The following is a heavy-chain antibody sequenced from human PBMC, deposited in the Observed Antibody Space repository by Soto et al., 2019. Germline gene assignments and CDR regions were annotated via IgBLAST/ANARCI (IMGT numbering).Heavy chain of an antibody. CDR2: ISGGSGDNI. D-gene: IGHD6-19*01. CDR1: GFTFSGYA. V-gene: IGHV3-23*01. CDR3: ARDFTGSGRFFDY. J-gene: IGHJ4*02. Sequence: EVQLLESGGGLVQPGGSLRLSCAASGFTFSGYAMSWVRQAPGKGLEWVSVISGGSGDNIYYSDSAKGRFTISRDNSKNTLYLQMNRLRAEDTAVYYCARDFTGSGRFFDYWGQGTLVTVSS.